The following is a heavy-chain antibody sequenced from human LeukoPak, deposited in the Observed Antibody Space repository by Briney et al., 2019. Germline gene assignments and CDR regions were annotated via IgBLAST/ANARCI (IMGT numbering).Heavy chain of an antibody. J-gene: IGHJ5*02. CDR3: ARTYYSGSGSYWGGNWFDP. CDR1: GYTFTSYY. Sequence: GASVKVSCKASGYTFTSYYMHWVRQAPGRGLEWMGIVNPSGGSTTYAQRFQGRVTMTRDTSTNTVYMELSSLRSEDTAVYYCARTYYSGSGSYWGGNWFDPWGQGTLVTVSS. CDR2: VNPSGGST. D-gene: IGHD3-10*01. V-gene: IGHV1-46*01.